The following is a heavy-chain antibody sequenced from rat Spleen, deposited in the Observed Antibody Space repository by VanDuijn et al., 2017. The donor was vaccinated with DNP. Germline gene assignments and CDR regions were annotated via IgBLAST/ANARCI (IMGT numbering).Heavy chain of an antibody. CDR2: ISYSGST. CDR1: GYSITSNY. Sequence: EVQLQESGPGLVNPSQSLSLTCSVTGYSITSNYWAWIRKFPGNKMEWMGYISYSGSTSYNPSLKSRISITRDTSKNQFFLQLNSVTTEYTATYYCARCLPGYKNYFDYWGQGVMVTVSS. CDR3: ARCLPGYKNYFDY. V-gene: IGHV3-1*01. D-gene: IGHD1-4*01. J-gene: IGHJ2*01.